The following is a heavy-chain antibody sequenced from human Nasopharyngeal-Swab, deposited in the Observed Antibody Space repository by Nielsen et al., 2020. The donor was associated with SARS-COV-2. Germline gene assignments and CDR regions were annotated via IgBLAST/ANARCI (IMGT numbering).Heavy chain of an antibody. J-gene: IGHJ3*02. CDR2: IYHSGST. CDR3: SGDFWSGYPDAFDI. V-gene: IGHV4-4*02. D-gene: IGHD3-3*01. Sequence: WIRQPPEKGLEWIGEIYHSGSTNYNPSLKSRVTISVDKSKNQFSLKLSSVTAADTAVYYCSGDFWSGYPDAFDIWGQGTMVTVSS.